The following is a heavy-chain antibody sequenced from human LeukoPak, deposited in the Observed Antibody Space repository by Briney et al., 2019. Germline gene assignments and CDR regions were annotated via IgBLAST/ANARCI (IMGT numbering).Heavy chain of an antibody. V-gene: IGHV1-2*04. D-gene: IGHD4-11*01. CDR1: GYTFTGYY. Sequence: ASVKVSCKASGYTFTGYYMHWVRQAPGQGLEWMGWINPNSGGTNYAQKFQGWVTMTRDTSISTAYMELRSLRSDDTAVYYCARTDYDYSNANFDYWGQGTLVTVSS. CDR3: ARTDYDYSNANFDY. CDR2: INPNSGGT. J-gene: IGHJ4*02.